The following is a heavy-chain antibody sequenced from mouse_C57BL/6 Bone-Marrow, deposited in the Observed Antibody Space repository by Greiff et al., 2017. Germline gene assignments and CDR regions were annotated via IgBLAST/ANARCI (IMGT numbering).Heavy chain of an antibody. D-gene: IGHD2-4*01. J-gene: IGHJ1*03. CDR3: SRHGGDYDAWYFDV. V-gene: IGHV5-2*03. Sequence: EVMLVESGGGLVQPGESLKLSCASTEYAFPSHDMSWVRQTPEKRLELVAAISSDGGSTYYPDTMTRRFIISRDNTKKTLYLQMRSLRSEDTALYNCSRHGGDYDAWYFDVWGKGTTVTVSS. CDR1: EYAFPSHD. CDR2: ISSDGGST.